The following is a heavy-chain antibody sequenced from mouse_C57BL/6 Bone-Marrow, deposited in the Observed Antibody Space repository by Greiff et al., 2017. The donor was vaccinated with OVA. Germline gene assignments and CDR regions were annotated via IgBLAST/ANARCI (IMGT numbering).Heavy chain of an antibody. D-gene: IGHD1-1*01. CDR2: IYPRDGST. V-gene: IGHV1-78*01. Sequence: QVHVKQSDAELVKPGASVKISCKVSGYTFTDHTIPWMKPRPEQGLEWIGYIYPRDGSTKYNEKFKGKATLTADKSSSTAYMQLNSLTSEDSAVYVWASIYYDGSSPYDMDYWGQGTSVTVSS. J-gene: IGHJ4*01. CDR1: GYTFTDHT. CDR3: ASIYYDGSSPYDMDY.